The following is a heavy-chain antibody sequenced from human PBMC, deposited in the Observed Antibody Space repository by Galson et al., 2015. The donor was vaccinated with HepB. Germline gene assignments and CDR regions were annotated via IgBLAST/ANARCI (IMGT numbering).Heavy chain of an antibody. V-gene: IGHV3-48*03. D-gene: IGHD1-26*01. CDR2: ITTSGSTI. J-gene: IGHJ4*02. Sequence: SLRLSCAASGFTFIAYEMSWVRLAPGKGLEWISYITTSGSTIYYADSVKGRFTISRDNSKNTLYLQMNSLRAEDTAVYYCAKDGISGSAPGLGGQGTLVTVSS. CDR3: AKDGISGSAPGL. CDR1: GFTFIAYE.